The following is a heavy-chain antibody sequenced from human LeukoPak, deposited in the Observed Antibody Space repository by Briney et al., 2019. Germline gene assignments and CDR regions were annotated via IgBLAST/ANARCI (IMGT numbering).Heavy chain of an antibody. Sequence: KPSETLSLTCTVSGGSISSYYWGWIRQPPGKGLEWIGSIYYSGSTYYNPSLKSRVTISVDTSKNQFSLKLSSVTAADTAVYYCARYSLSSIAAQPGDFVDYWGQGTLVTVSS. D-gene: IGHD6-6*01. CDR3: ARYSLSSIAAQPGDFVDY. J-gene: IGHJ4*02. V-gene: IGHV4-39*01. CDR2: IYYSGST. CDR1: GGSISSYY.